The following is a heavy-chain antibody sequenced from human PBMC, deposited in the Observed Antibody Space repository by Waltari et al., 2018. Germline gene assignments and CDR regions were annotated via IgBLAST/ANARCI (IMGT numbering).Heavy chain of an antibody. D-gene: IGHD1-26*01. CDR3: ARGEPPGY. Sequence: QVQLVESGGGVVQPGRSLRLSCAASGFTFSSSAMHWVRQAPGKGLEWVAVISYDGSNKYYADSVKGRFTISRDNSKNTLYLQMNSLRAEDTAVYYCARGEPPGYWGQGTLVTVSS. CDR2: ISYDGSNK. V-gene: IGHV3-30-3*01. J-gene: IGHJ4*02. CDR1: GFTFSSSA.